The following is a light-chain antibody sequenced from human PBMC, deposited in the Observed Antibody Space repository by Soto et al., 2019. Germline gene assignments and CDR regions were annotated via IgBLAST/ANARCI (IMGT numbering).Light chain of an antibody. CDR2: AAS. CDR1: QGISSY. CDR3: QQLNSYPL. Sequence: DIQLTQSPSFLSASVGDRVTITCRASQGISSYLAWYQQKPGKAPKLLIYAASTLQSGVPSRFSGSGSGTDFTLTISSLQPEDCATYYCQQLNSYPLFGPGTKVDIK. J-gene: IGKJ3*01. V-gene: IGKV1-9*01.